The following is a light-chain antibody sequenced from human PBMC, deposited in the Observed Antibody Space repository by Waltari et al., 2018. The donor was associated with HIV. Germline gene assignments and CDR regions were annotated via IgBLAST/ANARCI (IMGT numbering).Light chain of an antibody. J-gene: IGLJ2*01. Sequence: QSVLTQPPSASGTPGQRATISCFGSNSNIGSNYVYWYQQLPGMAPKLPIYKNNQRPAGVPDRLSGAKSGTSASLAIRGLRSEDEADYYCAAWDDRLNLVFGGGTKLTVL. CDR3: AAWDDRLNLV. CDR1: NSNIGSNY. V-gene: IGLV1-47*01. CDR2: KNN.